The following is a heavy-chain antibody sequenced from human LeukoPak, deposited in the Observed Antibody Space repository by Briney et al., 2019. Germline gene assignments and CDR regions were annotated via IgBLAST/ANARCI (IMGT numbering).Heavy chain of an antibody. D-gene: IGHD3-22*01. Sequence: PGGSLRLSCAASGFIFTNYAIHWVRQAPGKGLEWVAVISYDGSNKYYGDFVKGRFTISRDNSKNTLYLQMNSLRAEDTAVYYCAKGGYYDSSASFDYWGQGTLVTVSS. V-gene: IGHV3-30*18. CDR2: ISYDGSNK. CDR1: GFIFTNYA. J-gene: IGHJ4*02. CDR3: AKGGYYDSSASFDY.